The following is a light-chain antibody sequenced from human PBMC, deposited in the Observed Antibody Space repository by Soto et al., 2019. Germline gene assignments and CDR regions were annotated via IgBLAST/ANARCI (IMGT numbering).Light chain of an antibody. CDR1: SSNIGINA. CDR2: SNN. CDR3: AVWDDSLNGVV. V-gene: IGLV1-44*01. J-gene: IGLJ3*02. Sequence: QSVLTQPPSTSGTPGQRGTISCSGSSSNIGINAVNWYQQLPGTAPKLLIYSNNQRPSGVPDRFSGSKSGTSASLAISGLQSEDEADYYCAVWDDSLNGVVFGGGTTLTVL.